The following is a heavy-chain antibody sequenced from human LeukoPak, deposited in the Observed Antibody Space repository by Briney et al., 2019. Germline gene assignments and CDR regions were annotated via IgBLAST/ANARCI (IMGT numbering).Heavy chain of an antibody. J-gene: IGHJ4*02. Sequence: GGSLRLSXAASGFTFCSYWMHWVRQSPGKGMVWISRINSDGSSTSYADSVKGRFTISRDNAKNTLYLQMNSLRAEDTAVYYCARETDTSGYYVDYWGQGTLVTVSS. CDR2: INSDGSST. V-gene: IGHV3-74*01. D-gene: IGHD3-22*01. CDR1: GFTFCSYW. CDR3: ARETDTSGYYVDY.